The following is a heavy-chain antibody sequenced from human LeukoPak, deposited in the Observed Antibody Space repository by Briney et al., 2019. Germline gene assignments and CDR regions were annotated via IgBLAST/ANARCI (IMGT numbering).Heavy chain of an antibody. CDR2: ISSNGGST. V-gene: IGHV3-64*01. CDR3: ARVGGH. Sequence: PGGSLRLSCAASGFTFSSYAMHWVRQAPGKGLEYVSAISSNGGSTYYANSVRGRFTISRDNSKNTLYLQMGSLRAEDMAVYYCARVGGHWGQGTLVTVSS. J-gene: IGHJ4*02. CDR1: GFTFSSYA. D-gene: IGHD3-10*01.